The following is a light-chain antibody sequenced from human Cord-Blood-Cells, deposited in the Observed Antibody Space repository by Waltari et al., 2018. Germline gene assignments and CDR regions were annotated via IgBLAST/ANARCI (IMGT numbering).Light chain of an antibody. CDR2: QDS. CDR3: QAWDSSTVV. CDR1: KLGDKY. Sequence: SYELTQPPSVSVSPGQTTSITCSGDKLGDKYACWYQQKPGQSPLLVIYQDSKRPSGIPERFSGSNSGNTATLTIGGTQAMDEADYYCQAWDSSTVVFGGGTKLTVL. J-gene: IGLJ2*01. V-gene: IGLV3-1*01.